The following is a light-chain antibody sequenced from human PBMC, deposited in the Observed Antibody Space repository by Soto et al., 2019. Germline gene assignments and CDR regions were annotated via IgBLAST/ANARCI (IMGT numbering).Light chain of an antibody. CDR2: VAS. Sequence: EIVMTQSPATLSVSPGERATLSCRASQSVSTNLAWYQQKPGQSPRLLIYVASTRATGISARFSGSGSGTEFTLTISSLQSEDFGVYYCHQYNDWPRGTFGQGTRLEIK. CDR1: QSVSTN. V-gene: IGKV3-15*01. J-gene: IGKJ5*01. CDR3: HQYNDWPRGT.